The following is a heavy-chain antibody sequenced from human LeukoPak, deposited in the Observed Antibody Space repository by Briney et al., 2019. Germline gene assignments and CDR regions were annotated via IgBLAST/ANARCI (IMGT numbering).Heavy chain of an antibody. CDR1: GFTFSSYW. V-gene: IGHV3-53*01. D-gene: IGHD3-16*02. J-gene: IGHJ4*02. CDR2: IYSGGST. Sequence: PGGSLRLSCAASGFTFSSYWMHWVRQAPGKGLVWVSVIYSGGSTYYADSVKGRFTISRDNSKNTLYLQMNSLRAEDTAVYYCARDYPYWGQGTLVTVSS. CDR3: ARDYPY.